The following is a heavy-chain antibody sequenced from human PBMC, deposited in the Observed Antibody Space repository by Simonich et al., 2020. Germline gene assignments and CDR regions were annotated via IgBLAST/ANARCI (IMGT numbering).Heavy chain of an antibody. CDR1: GGSISSSSYY. J-gene: IGHJ3*02. Sequence: QLQLQESGPGLVKPSETLSLTCTVSGGSISSSSYYWGWIRQPPGKGLEWIGSIYYSGSTYYTPSLQSRVTISVATSKNQFSLKLSSVTAADTAVYYCARHAGFAFDIWGQGTMVTVSS. CDR3: ARHAGFAFDI. CDR2: IYYSGST. D-gene: IGHD6-13*01. V-gene: IGHV4-39*01.